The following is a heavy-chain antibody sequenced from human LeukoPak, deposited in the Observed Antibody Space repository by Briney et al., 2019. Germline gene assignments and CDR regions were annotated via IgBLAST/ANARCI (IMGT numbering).Heavy chain of an antibody. Sequence: PSETLSLTCAVYGGSFSGYYWSWIRQPPGKGLEWIGEINHSGSTNDNPSLKRRVTISVETSKNQFFLRRSSVTAADTAVYYCARPYLRGTVVNNWFDPWGQGTLVTVSS. CDR3: ARPYLRGTVVNNWFDP. D-gene: IGHD4-23*01. J-gene: IGHJ5*02. CDR1: GGSFSGYY. V-gene: IGHV4-34*01. CDR2: INHSGST.